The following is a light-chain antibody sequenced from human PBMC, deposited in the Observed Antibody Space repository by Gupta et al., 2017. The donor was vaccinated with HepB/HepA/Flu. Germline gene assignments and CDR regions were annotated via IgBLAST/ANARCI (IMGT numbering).Light chain of an antibody. V-gene: IGLV2-23*02. CDR1: SSDIGSYSL. CDR2: EVN. CDR3: CSFAGSNTFVL. J-gene: IGLJ2*01. Sequence: QSALTQPASVSGSPGQSITISCTGTSSDIGSYSLVSWYQQHPGKAPKLMIYEVNKRPSGVSSRFSGSKSGNTASLTISGLQAEDEADYYCCSFAGSNTFVLFGGGTKLTVL.